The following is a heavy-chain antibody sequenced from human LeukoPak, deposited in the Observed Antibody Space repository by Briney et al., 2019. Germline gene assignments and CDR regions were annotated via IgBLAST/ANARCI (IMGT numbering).Heavy chain of an antibody. J-gene: IGHJ6*02. CDR1: DGSINSYY. V-gene: IGHV4-59*01. Sequence: SETLSLTCSVSDGSINSYYWNWIRRPPGKGLEWIGYIYYNGNTNYSPSLKSRVTMSVDTSKNLFSLKVSSVTAADTAVYYCARGRSNYYGMDVWGQGTTVTVS. D-gene: IGHD1-26*01. CDR3: ARGRSNYYGMDV. CDR2: IYYNGNT.